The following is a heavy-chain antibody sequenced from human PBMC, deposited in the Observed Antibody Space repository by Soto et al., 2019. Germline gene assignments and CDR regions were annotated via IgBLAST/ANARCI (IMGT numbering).Heavy chain of an antibody. J-gene: IGHJ4*02. Sequence: ESGPVLVKPTEPLTLTCTVSGFSLSNARMGVSWIRQPPGKALEWLAHIFSNDEKSYSTSLKSRLTISKDTSKSQVVLTMTNMDPVDTATYYCARIPFSEQQLDDGYWGQGTLVTVSS. CDR3: ARIPFSEQQLDDGY. V-gene: IGHV2-26*01. CDR1: GFSLSNARMG. D-gene: IGHD6-13*01. CDR2: IFSNDEK.